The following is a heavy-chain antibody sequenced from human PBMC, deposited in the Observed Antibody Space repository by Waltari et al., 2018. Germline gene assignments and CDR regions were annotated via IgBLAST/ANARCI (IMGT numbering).Heavy chain of an antibody. J-gene: IGHJ6*02. Sequence: EVQLLESGGGLVQPGGSLRLSCAASGFTFSSYAMSWVRKAPGKGLEWVSAISGSGGSTYYADAVKGRFTISRDNSKNTLYLQMNSLRAEDTAVYYCAKALRYYDILTGYSSSYYYGMDVWGQGTTVTVSS. CDR2: ISGSGGST. D-gene: IGHD3-9*01. CDR3: AKALRYYDILTGYSSSYYYGMDV. V-gene: IGHV3-23*01. CDR1: GFTFSSYA.